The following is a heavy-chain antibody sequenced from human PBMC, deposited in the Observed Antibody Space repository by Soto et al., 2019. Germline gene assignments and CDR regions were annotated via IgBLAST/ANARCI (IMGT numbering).Heavy chain of an antibody. D-gene: IGHD4-17*01. CDR1: WFPLHTNGGG. J-gene: IGHJ4*02. Sequence: GPTPGNPTQTLTLNCTFPWFPLHTNGGGVGWIRQPPGKALEWLALIYWDDDKRYSPSLKSRLTITKDTSKNQVVLTMTNMDPVDTGTYYCAHRPYGDYPIDYWGQGTLVTVSS. CDR2: IYWDDDK. CDR3: AHRPYGDYPIDY. V-gene: IGHV2-5*02.